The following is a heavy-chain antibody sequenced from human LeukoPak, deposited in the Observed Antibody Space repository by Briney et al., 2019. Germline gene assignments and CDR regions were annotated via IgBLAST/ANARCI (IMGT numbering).Heavy chain of an antibody. V-gene: IGHV4-34*01. J-gene: IGHJ4*02. D-gene: IGHD5-18*01. CDR2: INHSGST. CDR3: ARAWTSAMDKPFDY. CDR1: GGSFSGYY. Sequence: SETLSLTCAVYGGSFSGYYWSWIRQPPGKGLEWIGEINHSGSTNYNPSLKSRVTISVDTSKNQFSPKLSSVTAADTAVYYCARAWTSAMDKPFDYWGQGTLVTVSS.